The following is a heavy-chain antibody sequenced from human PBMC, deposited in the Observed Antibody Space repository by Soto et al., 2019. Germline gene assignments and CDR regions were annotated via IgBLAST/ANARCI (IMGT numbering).Heavy chain of an antibody. J-gene: IGHJ3*02. D-gene: IGHD6-13*01. V-gene: IGHV4-59*08. Sequence: QVQLQESGPGLVKPSETLSLTCTVSGDSISNYYWSWIRQPPGKGLEWIGYIYYSGSTNYNPSLKSRVTTSVDTSKNQFSLRLSSETAADTAVYYCARHLWVGSSWYLGAFDIWGQGTMVTVSS. CDR2: IYYSGST. CDR1: GDSISNYY. CDR3: ARHLWVGSSWYLGAFDI.